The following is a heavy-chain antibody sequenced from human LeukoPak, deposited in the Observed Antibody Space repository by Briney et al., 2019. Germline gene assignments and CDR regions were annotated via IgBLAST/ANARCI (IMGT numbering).Heavy chain of an antibody. CDR3: AREGDYSSSWYYYYYYGMDV. D-gene: IGHD6-13*01. J-gene: IGHJ6*02. CDR2: INQDGSQK. Sequence: GGSLRLSCAASGFTFGSCWMNWVRQTPGKGLEWVANINQDGSQKFYVDSVKGRFTISRDNANNSLYLQMNSLRAEDTAVYYCAREGDYSSSWYYYYYYGMDVWGQGTTVTVSS. V-gene: IGHV3-7*03. CDR1: GFTFGSCW.